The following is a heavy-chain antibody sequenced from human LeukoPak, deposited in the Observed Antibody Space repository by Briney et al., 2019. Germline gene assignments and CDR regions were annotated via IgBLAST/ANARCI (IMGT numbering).Heavy chain of an antibody. Sequence: GGSLRLSCAASGFTFSGYGMTWVRQAPGRGLEWVSTIVSSDTYYGDSVKGRFTISRDNSKNTVYLQMNSLRVEDTAVYYCGKLPLVGTFFDYWGQGTLVTVSS. J-gene: IGHJ4*02. CDR2: IVSSDT. CDR1: GFTFSGYG. CDR3: GKLPLVGTFFDY. V-gene: IGHV3-23*01. D-gene: IGHD1-26*01.